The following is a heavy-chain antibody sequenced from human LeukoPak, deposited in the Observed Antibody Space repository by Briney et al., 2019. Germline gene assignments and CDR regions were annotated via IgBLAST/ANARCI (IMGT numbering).Heavy chain of an antibody. D-gene: IGHD6-6*01. CDR2: ISAYNGNT. Sequence: ASVKVSCKASGGTFSSYAISWVRQAPGQGLEWMGWISAYNGNTNYAQKLQGRVTMTTDTSTSTAYMELRSLRSDDTAVYYCARGLSGSSHLQPYYYYMDVWGKGTTVTVSS. CDR1: GGTFSSYA. CDR3: ARGLSGSSHLQPYYYYMDV. J-gene: IGHJ6*03. V-gene: IGHV1-18*01.